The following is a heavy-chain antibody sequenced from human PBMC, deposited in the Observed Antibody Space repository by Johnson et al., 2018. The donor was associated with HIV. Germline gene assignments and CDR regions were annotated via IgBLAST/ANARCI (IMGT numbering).Heavy chain of an antibody. D-gene: IGHD3-22*01. CDR2: IYTGGST. CDR1: GFTFDDYG. J-gene: IGHJ3*02. Sequence: MLLVESGGGVVRPGGSLRLSCAASGFTFDDYGMSWVRQAPGKGLEWVSVIYTGGSTYYADSVKGRFTISRDNSKNTVYLQMNSLRAEDTALYYCARGAYYYDSSGGNDAFDIWGRGTMVTVSS. CDR3: ARGAYYYDSSGGNDAFDI. V-gene: IGHV3-66*01.